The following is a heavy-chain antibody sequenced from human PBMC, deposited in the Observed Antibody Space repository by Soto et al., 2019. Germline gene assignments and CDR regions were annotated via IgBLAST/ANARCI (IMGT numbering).Heavy chain of an antibody. Sequence: ASVKVSCKASGYIFTTYAIHWVRQAPGQSLEWMGWINAGNGNTRYSQKFQGRVTIARDTSASTAYMELSSLGFEDTAVYYCARDLHYYDTTGYCLDSWGQGTLVTVSS. CDR2: INAGNGNT. CDR3: ARDLHYYDTTGYCLDS. D-gene: IGHD3-22*01. V-gene: IGHV1-3*01. J-gene: IGHJ4*02. CDR1: GYIFTTYA.